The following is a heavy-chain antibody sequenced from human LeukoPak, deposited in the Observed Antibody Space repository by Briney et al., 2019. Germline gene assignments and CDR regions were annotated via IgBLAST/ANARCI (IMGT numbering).Heavy chain of an antibody. CDR2: ISGSGGST. CDR3: ANTRIGGYYDSSGYYIPDY. D-gene: IGHD3-22*01. CDR1: GFTFSSYA. V-gene: IGHV3-23*01. J-gene: IGHJ4*02. Sequence: GGSLRLSCAASGFTFSSYAMSWVRQAPGKGLEWVSAISGSGGSTYYADSVKGRSTISRDNSKNTLYLQMNSLRAEDTAVYYCANTRIGGYYDSSGYYIPDYWGQGTLVTVSS.